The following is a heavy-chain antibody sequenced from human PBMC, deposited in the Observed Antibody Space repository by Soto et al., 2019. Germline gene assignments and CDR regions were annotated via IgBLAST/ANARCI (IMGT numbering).Heavy chain of an antibody. CDR2: ISWNSGSI. CDR3: AKDNRHDAFDI. J-gene: IGHJ3*02. CDR1: GFTFDDYA. V-gene: IGHV3-9*01. Sequence: GGSLRLSCAASGFTFDDYAMHWVRQAPGKGLEWVSGISWNSGSIGYADSVKGRFTISRDNAKNSLYLQMNSLRAEDTALYYCAKDNRHDAFDIWGQGTMVTVSS.